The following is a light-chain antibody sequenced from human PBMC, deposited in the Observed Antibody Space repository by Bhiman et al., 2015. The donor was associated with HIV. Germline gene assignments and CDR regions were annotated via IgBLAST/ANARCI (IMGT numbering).Light chain of an antibody. CDR3: GTWDASLITLV. V-gene: IGLV1-51*01. CDR2: DSD. J-gene: IGLJ2*01. CDR1: GSNIGNNS. Sequence: QSVLTQPPSVSAAPGQKVTISCSGSGSNIGNNSVSWYQQFPGTAPKLLIYDSDKRPSGIPDRFSGSKSGTSATLGITGLQTGDEADYYCGTWDASLITLVFGGGTRLTVL.